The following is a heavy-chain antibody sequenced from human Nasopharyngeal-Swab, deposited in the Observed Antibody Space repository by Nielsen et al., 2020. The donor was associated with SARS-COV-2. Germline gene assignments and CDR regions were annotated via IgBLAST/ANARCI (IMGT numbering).Heavy chain of an antibody. J-gene: IGHJ6*02. Sequence: ASVKVSCKASGYTFTSHYMHWVRQAPGQGLEWTGIINPSGDGTTYAQKFQGRVTMTRDTSTSTAYMELSSLRSEDTAVYYCARSYYDFWSGYLEYYYGMDVWGQGTTVTVSS. V-gene: IGHV1-46*01. CDR2: INPSGDGT. CDR3: ARSYYDFWSGYLEYYYGMDV. CDR1: GYTFTSHY. D-gene: IGHD3-3*01.